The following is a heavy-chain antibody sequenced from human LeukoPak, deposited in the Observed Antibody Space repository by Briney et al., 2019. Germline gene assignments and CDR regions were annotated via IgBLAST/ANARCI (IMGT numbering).Heavy chain of an antibody. Sequence: PGGSLRLSCAASGFTFSSYSMNWVRQAPGKGLEWVSSISSSSSYIYYADSVKGRFTIPRDNAKNSLYLQMNSLRAEDTAVYYCARDLPRGYYRKHVDYWGQGTLVTVSS. V-gene: IGHV3-21*01. D-gene: IGHD1-14*01. CDR1: GFTFSSYS. CDR2: ISSSSSYI. J-gene: IGHJ4*02. CDR3: ARDLPRGYYRKHVDY.